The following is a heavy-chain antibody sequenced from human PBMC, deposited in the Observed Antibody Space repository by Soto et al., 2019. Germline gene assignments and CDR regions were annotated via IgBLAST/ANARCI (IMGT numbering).Heavy chain of an antibody. J-gene: IGHJ4*02. CDR1: GFTFSHYA. CDR3: AKDESHNFDY. Sequence: QVQLVESGGGVVQPGRSLRLSCAASGFTFSHYAMHWVRQAPGKGLVWVALMSYDGSNEYYADSVKGRFTISRDNSKNTLYLQMNSLRAEDTAVSYCAKDESHNFDYWGQGTLVTVSS. V-gene: IGHV3-30*18. CDR2: MSYDGSNE.